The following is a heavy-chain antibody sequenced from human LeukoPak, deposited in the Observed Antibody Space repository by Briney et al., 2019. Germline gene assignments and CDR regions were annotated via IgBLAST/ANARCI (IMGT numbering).Heavy chain of an antibody. D-gene: IGHD6-19*01. CDR2: ISSSGSTI. V-gene: IGHV3-11*04. CDR1: GFTFSDYY. Sequence: GGSLRLSCAASGFTFSDYYMSWIRQAPGKGLEWVSYISSSGSTIYYADSVKGRFTISRDNAKNSLYLQMNSLRAEDTAAYYCASKQWLVSDFDYWGQGTLVTVSS. CDR3: ASKQWLVSDFDY. J-gene: IGHJ4*02.